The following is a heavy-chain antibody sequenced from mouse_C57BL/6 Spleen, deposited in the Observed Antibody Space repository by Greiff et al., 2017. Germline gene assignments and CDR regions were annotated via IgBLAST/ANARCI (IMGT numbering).Heavy chain of an antibody. V-gene: IGHV1-42*01. CDR2: INPSTGGT. CDR3: ARRGLGLAY. CDR1: GYSFTGYY. J-gene: IGHJ3*01. D-gene: IGHD4-1*01. Sequence: VQLQQSGPELVKPGASVKISCKASGYSFTGYYMNWVKQSPEKSLEWIGEINPSTGGTTYNQKFKAKATLTVDKSSSTAYMQLKRLTSEDSAVYYCARRGLGLAYWGQGTLGTVSA.